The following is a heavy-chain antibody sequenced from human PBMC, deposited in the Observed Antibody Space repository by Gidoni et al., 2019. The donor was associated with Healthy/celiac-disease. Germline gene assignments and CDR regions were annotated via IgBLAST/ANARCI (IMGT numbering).Heavy chain of an antibody. CDR3: ARGHYYDSSGYYYYHDAFDI. J-gene: IGHJ3*02. Sequence: EVQLVESGGGLVQPGGSLRLSCASSGFTFSSDDMHWVRQATGKGLEWVSAIGTAGDTYYPGSVKGRFTISRENAKNSLYLQMNSLRAGDTAVYYCARGHYYDSSGYYYYHDAFDIWGQGTMVTVSS. D-gene: IGHD3-22*01. CDR2: IGTAGDT. CDR1: GFTFSSDD. V-gene: IGHV3-13*01.